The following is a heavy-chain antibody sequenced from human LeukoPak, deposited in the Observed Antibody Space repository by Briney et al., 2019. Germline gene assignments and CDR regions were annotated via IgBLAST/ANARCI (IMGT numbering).Heavy chain of an antibody. J-gene: IGHJ3*02. CDR3: ATAGWELLRDAFDI. Sequence: GASVKVSCKASGYTFTDYYMHWVQQAPGKGLEWMGRVDPEDGETIYAEKFQGRVTITADTSTDTAYMELSSLRSEDTAVYYCATAGWELLRDAFDIWGQGTMVTVSS. V-gene: IGHV1-69-2*01. D-gene: IGHD1-26*01. CDR1: GYTFTDYY. CDR2: VDPEDGET.